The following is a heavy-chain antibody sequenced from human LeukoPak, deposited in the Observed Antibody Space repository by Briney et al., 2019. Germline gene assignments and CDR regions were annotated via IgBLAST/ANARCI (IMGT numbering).Heavy chain of an antibody. CDR2: IYYSGST. CDR1: GGSISSGGYY. D-gene: IGHD3-10*01. CDR3: ATMVRGVIIQYYFDY. Sequence: TPSETLSLTCTVSGGSISSGGYYWSWIRQHPGKGLEWIGYIYYSGSTYYNPSLKGRVTISVDTSKNQFSLKLSSVTAADTAVYYCATMVRGVIIQYYFDYWGQGTLVTVSS. V-gene: IGHV4-31*03. J-gene: IGHJ4*02.